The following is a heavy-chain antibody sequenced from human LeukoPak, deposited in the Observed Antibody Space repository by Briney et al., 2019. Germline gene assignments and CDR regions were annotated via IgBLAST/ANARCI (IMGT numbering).Heavy chain of an antibody. Sequence: PGGSLRHSCVASGFTFSSYWMSWVRQAPGKGLEWVANIKQDGSDKFYVDSVKGRFTISRDNAENSLYLQMNSLRAEDTAVYYCARILGYGGYDSPFDYWGQGTLVTVSS. J-gene: IGHJ4*02. CDR3: ARILGYGGYDSPFDY. CDR2: IKQDGSDK. V-gene: IGHV3-7*01. D-gene: IGHD5-12*01. CDR1: GFTFSSYW.